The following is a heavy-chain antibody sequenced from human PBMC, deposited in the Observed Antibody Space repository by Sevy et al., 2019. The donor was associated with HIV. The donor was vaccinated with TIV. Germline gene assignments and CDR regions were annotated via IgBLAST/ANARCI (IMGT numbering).Heavy chain of an antibody. CDR2: RFYSGGA. CDR1: GGSISSSRHY. Sequence: SETLSLTCTVSGGSISSSRHYWGWIRQSPGKRLEWIGSRFYSGGAYYNPSLQSRVPMSVDTSNNHFSLNVNSVTAAETAVYYCARHPLGNWFDLWGQGILVTVSS. D-gene: IGHD3-16*01. V-gene: IGHV4-39*01. CDR3: ARHPLGNWFDL. J-gene: IGHJ5*02.